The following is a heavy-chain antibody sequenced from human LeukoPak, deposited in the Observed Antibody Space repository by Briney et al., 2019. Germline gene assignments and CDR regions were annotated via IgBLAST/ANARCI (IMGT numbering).Heavy chain of an antibody. CDR3: ASIVGATYYYGMDV. Sequence: GGSLRLSCAASGFTFSSYAMSWVRQAPGKGLEWVSAISGSGGSTYYADSVKGRFTISRDNSKNALYLQMNSLRAEDTAVYYCASIVGATYYYGMDVWGQGTTVTVSS. V-gene: IGHV3-23*01. CDR2: ISGSGGST. CDR1: GFTFSSYA. J-gene: IGHJ6*02. D-gene: IGHD1-26*01.